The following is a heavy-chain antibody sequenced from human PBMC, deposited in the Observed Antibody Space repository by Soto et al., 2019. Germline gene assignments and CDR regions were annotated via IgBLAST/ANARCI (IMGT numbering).Heavy chain of an antibody. V-gene: IGHV3-30*18. D-gene: IGHD3-10*01. J-gene: IGHJ5*02. CDR1: GFTFSSYG. CDR2: ISYDGSNK. Sequence: QVQLVESGGGVVQPGRSLRLSCAASGFTFSSYGMHWVRQAPGKGLEWVAVISYDGSNKYYADSVKGRFTISRDNSKNTLYLQMNSLRAEDTAVYYCAKDLLLFGESAFDPWGQGTLVTVSS. CDR3: AKDLLLFGESAFDP.